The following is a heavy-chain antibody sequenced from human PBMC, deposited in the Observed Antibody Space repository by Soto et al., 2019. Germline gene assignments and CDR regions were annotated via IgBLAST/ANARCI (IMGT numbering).Heavy chain of an antibody. V-gene: IGHV1-46*03. D-gene: IGHD5-12*01. CDR1: GYTFTSYY. J-gene: IGHJ4*02. CDR3: ARGRYSGYHVVVEYYFDY. Sequence: GASVKVSCKASGYTFTSYYMHWVRQAPGQGLEWMGIINPSGGSTSYAQKFQGRVTMTRDTSTSTVYMELSSLRSEDTAVYYCARGRYSGYHVVVEYYFDYWGQGTLVTVSS. CDR2: INPSGGST.